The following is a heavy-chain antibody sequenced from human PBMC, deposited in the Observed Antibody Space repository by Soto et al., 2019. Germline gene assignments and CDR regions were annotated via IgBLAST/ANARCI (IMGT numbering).Heavy chain of an antibody. D-gene: IGHD1-26*01. V-gene: IGHV4-30-2*01. CDR2: IYHSGST. J-gene: IGHJ4*02. CDR1: GGSISSGGYS. Sequence: SETLSLTCAVSGGSISSGGYSWSWIRQPPGKGLEWIGYIYHSGSTYYNPSLKSRVTISVDRSKNQFSLKLSSVTAADTAVYYCARAGVVGATALDYWVQGNL. CDR3: ARAGVVGATALDY.